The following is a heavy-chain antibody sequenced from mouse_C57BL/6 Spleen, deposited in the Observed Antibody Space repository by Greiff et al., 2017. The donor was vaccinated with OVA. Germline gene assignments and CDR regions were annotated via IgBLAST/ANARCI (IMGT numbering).Heavy chain of an antibody. CDR3: ARAHYDYDEGDVDY. J-gene: IGHJ2*01. CDR2: INPNNGGT. Sequence: EVQLQQSGPELVKPGASVKISCKASGYTFTDYYMNWVKQSHGKSLEWIGDINPNNGGTSYNQKFKGKATLTVDKSSSTAYMELRSLTSEDSAVYYCARAHYDYDEGDVDYWGQGTTLTVSS. CDR1: GYTFTDYY. D-gene: IGHD2-4*01. V-gene: IGHV1-26*01.